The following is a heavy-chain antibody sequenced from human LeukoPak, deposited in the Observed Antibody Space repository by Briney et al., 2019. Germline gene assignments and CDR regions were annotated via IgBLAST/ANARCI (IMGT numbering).Heavy chain of an antibody. Sequence: GGSLRLSCAASGFTVSSNYMNWVRPAPGEGLEWVSIVYSSGSTYYADSVKGRFTISRDNADNTLYLQMKSLRAEDTAVYYCGRVAPQGSSTYYAFDIWGQGAVVTVSS. CDR3: GRVAPQGSSTYYAFDI. D-gene: IGHD2-21*01. V-gene: IGHV3-53*01. CDR1: GFTVSSNY. CDR2: VYSSGST. J-gene: IGHJ3*02.